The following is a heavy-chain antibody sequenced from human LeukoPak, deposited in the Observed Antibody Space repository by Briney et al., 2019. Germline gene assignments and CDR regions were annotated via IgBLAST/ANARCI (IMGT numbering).Heavy chain of an antibody. CDR1: GGTFSSYA. Sequence: ASVKVSCKASGGTFSSYAISWVRQAPGQGLEWMGGIIPIFGTANYAQKLQGRVTMTTDTSTSTAYMELRSLRSDDTAVYYCARVSLDDSSGYYLYFDYWGQGTLVTVSS. V-gene: IGHV1-69*05. D-gene: IGHD3-22*01. CDR2: IIPIFGTA. J-gene: IGHJ4*02. CDR3: ARVSLDDSSGYYLYFDY.